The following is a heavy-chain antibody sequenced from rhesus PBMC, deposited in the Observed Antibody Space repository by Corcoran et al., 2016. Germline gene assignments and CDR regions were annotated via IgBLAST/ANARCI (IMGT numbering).Heavy chain of an antibody. Sequence: QVQLQESGPGLVKASETLSLTCAVSGVSISRSNWWSWIRQSPGKGLEWIGYISGSIGSTFYNPSLKSRVAISIDTSKSQFSLKLNSVTAADTAVYYCARHPGTGWMNFDYWGQGVLVTVSS. V-gene: IGHV4-65*01. CDR3: ARHPGTGWMNFDY. J-gene: IGHJ4*01. CDR1: GVSISRSNW. D-gene: IGHD6-31*01. CDR2: ISGSIGST.